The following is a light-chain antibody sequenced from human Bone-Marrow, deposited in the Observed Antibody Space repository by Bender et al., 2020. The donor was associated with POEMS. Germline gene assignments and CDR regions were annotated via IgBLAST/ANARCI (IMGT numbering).Light chain of an antibody. V-gene: IGLV2-11*01. Sequence: QSALTQPRSVSGSPGQSVTISCTGTSSDVGYYNYVTWYQQYPGKAPKLIIYEVFKRPSGVPDRFSGFKSGNTASLTVSGLQAEDEADYYCSSYAGSYTWVFGGGTKLTVL. CDR2: EVF. CDR1: SSDVGYYNY. J-gene: IGLJ3*02. CDR3: SSYAGSYTWV.